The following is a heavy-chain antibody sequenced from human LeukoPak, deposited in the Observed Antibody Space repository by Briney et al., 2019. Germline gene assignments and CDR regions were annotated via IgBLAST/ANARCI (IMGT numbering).Heavy chain of an antibody. Sequence: PGGSLRLSCAASGFTFSSYGMHWVRQAPGKGLEWVAFIRYEGSDTYYADSVKGRFTISRDNSKNTLYLQMNSLRGEDTAVYYCAKARVTYTSSTSFGYWGQGTLVTVSS. CDR3: AKARVTYTSSTSFGY. J-gene: IGHJ4*02. CDR2: IRYEGSDT. V-gene: IGHV3-30*02. CDR1: GFTFSSYG. D-gene: IGHD6-13*01.